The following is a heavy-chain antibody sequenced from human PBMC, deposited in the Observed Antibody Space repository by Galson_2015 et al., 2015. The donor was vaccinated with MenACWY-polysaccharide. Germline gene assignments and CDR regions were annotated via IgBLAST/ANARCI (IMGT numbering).Heavy chain of an antibody. CDR3: ARVYVNSGSYIYDY. D-gene: IGHD1-26*01. CDR2: IRNKANSYTT. Sequence: SLRLSCAASGFTFSDHYMDWVRQAPGKGLDWVGRIRNKANSYTTEYAASVKGRFTISRDDSSSLYLQMNSLKTEDTAVYYSARVYVNSGSYIYDYWGQGALVTVSS. J-gene: IGHJ4*02. CDR1: GFTFSDHY. V-gene: IGHV3-72*01.